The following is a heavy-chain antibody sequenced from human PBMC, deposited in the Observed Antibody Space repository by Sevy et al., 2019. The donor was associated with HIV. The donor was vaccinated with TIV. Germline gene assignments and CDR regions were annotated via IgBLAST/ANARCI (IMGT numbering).Heavy chain of an antibody. D-gene: IGHD3-22*01. CDR3: ARGGDFNDRSAKRDFDY. V-gene: IGHV3-33*01. CDR1: GFTFSNYG. J-gene: IGHJ4*02. CDR2: IWNDGSNK. Sequence: GGSLRLSCAASGFTFSNYGMHWVHQAPGKGLEWVAVIWNDGSNKCYADSVKGRFTISRDNSKNTLYLQMNSLRVEDTAVYFCARGGDFNDRSAKRDFDYWGQGTLVTVSS.